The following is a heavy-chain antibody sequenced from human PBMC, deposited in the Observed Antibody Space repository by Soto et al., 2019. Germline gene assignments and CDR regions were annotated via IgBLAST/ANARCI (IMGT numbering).Heavy chain of an antibody. CDR1: GCTFSSYA. D-gene: IGHD3-3*01. V-gene: IGHV1-69*06. Sequence: QVRLVQSGAEVKKPGSSVTVSCEASGCTFSSYAVTWVRQAPGQGLEWMGGIIPIVTTPNYAQKFQGRITISADKATSTSDMELSSMRSEDTAVYYCARVGYHFWSRYHYYGMDVWGQGTTVIVSS. J-gene: IGHJ6*02. CDR3: ARVGYHFWSRYHYYGMDV. CDR2: IIPIVTTP.